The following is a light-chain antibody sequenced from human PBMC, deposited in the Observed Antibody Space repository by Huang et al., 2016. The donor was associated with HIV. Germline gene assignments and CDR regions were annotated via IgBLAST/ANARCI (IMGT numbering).Light chain of an antibody. CDR1: QSISDY. CDR2: KAS. CDR3: QQYNNYPWT. J-gene: IGKJ1*01. V-gene: IGKV1-5*03. Sequence: DIQMTQSPSTLSASVGDRVTITCRASQSISDYLAWYQQKPGEAPNLLIYKASSLAGGVPPRFGGSGSGTEFTLTISSLQADDVATYYCQQYNNYPWTFGQGTLVEIK.